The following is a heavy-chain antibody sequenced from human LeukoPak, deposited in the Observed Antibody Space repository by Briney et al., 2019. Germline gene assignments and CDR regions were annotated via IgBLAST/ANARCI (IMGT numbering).Heavy chain of an antibody. CDR1: GFTFSSYG. J-gene: IGHJ6*02. D-gene: IGHD6-6*01. CDR2: IWYDGSNK. Sequence: GGSLRLSCAASGFTFSSYGMHWVRQAPGKGLEWVAVIWYDGSNKYYADSVKGRFTISRDNSKNTLYLQMNSLRAEDTAVYYCASSNIAARLDHRAWDYYYGMDVRGQGTTVTVSS. V-gene: IGHV3-33*01. CDR3: ASSNIAARLDHRAWDYYYGMDV.